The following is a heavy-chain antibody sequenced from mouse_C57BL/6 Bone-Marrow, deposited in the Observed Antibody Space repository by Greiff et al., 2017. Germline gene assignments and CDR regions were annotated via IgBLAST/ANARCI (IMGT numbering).Heavy chain of an antibody. CDR2: IYPRSGNT. D-gene: IGHD2-2*01. J-gene: IGHJ3*01. CDR3: AEGYTAWFAY. V-gene: IGHV1-81*01. CDR1: GYTFTSYG. Sequence: VQLQQSGAELARPGASVKLSCKASGYTFTSYGISWVKPRPGQGLEWIGEIYPRSGNTYYNEKFKGKATLTADKSSSTAYMELRILTSEDSAVYFCAEGYTAWFAYWGQGTLVTVSA.